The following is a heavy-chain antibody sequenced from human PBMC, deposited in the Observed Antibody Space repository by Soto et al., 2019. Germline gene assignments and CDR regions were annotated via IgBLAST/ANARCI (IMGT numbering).Heavy chain of an antibody. Sequence: PSETLSLTCSVSGGSISRYYWSWIRQTAGKRLEWIGRMYHTGTTDYNPSLKRRLSMSVDTSKNQFSLRLSSVTAADTALYYCARDVGYTGYEQGNPFDLWGQGTMVTV. CDR1: GGSISRYY. D-gene: IGHD5-12*01. V-gene: IGHV4-4*07. CDR3: ARDVGYTGYEQGNPFDL. J-gene: IGHJ3*01. CDR2: MYHTGTT.